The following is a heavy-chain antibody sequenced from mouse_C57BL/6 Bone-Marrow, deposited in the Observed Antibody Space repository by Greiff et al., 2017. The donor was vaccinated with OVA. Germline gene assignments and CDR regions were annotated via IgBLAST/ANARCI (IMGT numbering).Heavy chain of an antibody. CDR3: ARYGNYPYYFDY. CDR1: GYTFTSYW. J-gene: IGHJ2*01. CDR2: IDPSDSET. V-gene: IGHV1-52*01. Sequence: QVQLQQPGAELVRPGSSVKLSCKASGYTFTSYWMHWVKQRPIQGLEWIGNIDPSDSETHYNQKFKDKATLTVDKSSSTAYMQLSSLTSEDSAVYYGARYGNYPYYFDYWGQGTTLTVSS. D-gene: IGHD2-1*01.